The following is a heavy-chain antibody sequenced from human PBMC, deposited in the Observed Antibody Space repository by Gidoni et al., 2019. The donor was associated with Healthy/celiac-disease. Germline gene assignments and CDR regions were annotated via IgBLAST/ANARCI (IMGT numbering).Heavy chain of an antibody. V-gene: IGHV4-34*01. CDR2: INHSGST. J-gene: IGHJ4*02. D-gene: IGHD3-16*01. CDR3: ARDRLRLVDY. CDR1: GGSFSGYY. Sequence: QVQLQQWGEGRLKPSETLSLTCAVHGGSFSGYYWSWIRQPPGKGLEWIGEINHSGSTNYNPSLQGRVTISVDTSKNQFSLKLSSVTAADTAVYYCARDRLRLVDYWGQGTLVTVSS.